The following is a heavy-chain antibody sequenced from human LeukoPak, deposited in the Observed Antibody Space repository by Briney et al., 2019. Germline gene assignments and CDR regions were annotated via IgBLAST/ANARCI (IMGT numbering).Heavy chain of an antibody. D-gene: IGHD1/OR15-1a*01. CDR2: ILPSGRGK. CDR3: AKGAIGTSGIDS. J-gene: IGHJ4*02. V-gene: IGHV3-23*01. Sequence: SGGSLRLSCAASGFTFSSDVMTWVRQAPGKGLEWVSSILPSGRGKYYADSVKGRFTISRDNSKNTLSLQMSSLRAEDTALYYCAKGAIGTSGIDSWGQGTLVTVSS. CDR1: GFTFSSDV.